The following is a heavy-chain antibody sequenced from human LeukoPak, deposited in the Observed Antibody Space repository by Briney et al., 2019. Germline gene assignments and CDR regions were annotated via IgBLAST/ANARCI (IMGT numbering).Heavy chain of an antibody. CDR1: GGSISSYY. CDR2: IYYSGST. D-gene: IGHD3-16*01. J-gene: IGHJ5*02. Sequence: SETLSLTCTVSGGSISSYYWSWIRQPPGKGLEWIGYIYYSGSTNYNPSLKSRVTISVDTSKNQFSLKLSSVTAADTAVYYCARRRFGTFSWFDPWGQGTLVTVSS. CDR3: ARRRFGTFSWFDP. V-gene: IGHV4-59*12.